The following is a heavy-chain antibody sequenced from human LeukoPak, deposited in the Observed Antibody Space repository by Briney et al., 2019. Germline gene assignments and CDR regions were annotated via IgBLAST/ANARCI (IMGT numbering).Heavy chain of an antibody. V-gene: IGHV1-2*02. J-gene: IGHJ5*02. Sequence: GASVKVSCKASGYSFTDYSMHRVRQAPGQGLEWMGWINPNSGGTNYAQKFQGRVTMTRDTSISTAYMELSRLRSDDTAVYYCARAIILAGIAGVYNWFDPWGQGTLVTVSS. CDR2: INPNSGGT. D-gene: IGHD6-13*01. CDR1: GYSFTDYS. CDR3: ARAIILAGIAGVYNWFDP.